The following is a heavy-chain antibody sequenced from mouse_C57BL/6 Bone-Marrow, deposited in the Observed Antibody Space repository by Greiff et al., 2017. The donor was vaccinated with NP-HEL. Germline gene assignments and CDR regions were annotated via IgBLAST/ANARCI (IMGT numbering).Heavy chain of an antibody. CDR2: IYPRSGNT. J-gene: IGHJ3*01. Sequence: QVQLQQSGAELARPGASVKLSCKASGYTFTSYGISWVKQRTGQGLEWIGEIYPRSGNTYYNEKFKGKATLTADKSSSTAYMELRRLTSENAAVYCGARCDGYPAWLAYWGQGTLVTVSA. CDR3: ARCDGYPAWLAY. D-gene: IGHD2-3*01. V-gene: IGHV1-81*01. CDR1: GYTFTSYG.